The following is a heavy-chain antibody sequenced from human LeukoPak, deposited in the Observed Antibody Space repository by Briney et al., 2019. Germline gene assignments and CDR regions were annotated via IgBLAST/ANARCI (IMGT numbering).Heavy chain of an antibody. J-gene: IGHJ4*02. Sequence: GASVEVSCKASGYTFTSYDINWVRQATGQGLEWMGWMNPNSGNTGYAQKFQGRVTIARDTSASTAYMELSSLTSEDTAVYYCARDYDYLWGSYRANHNYFDYWGQGTLVTVSS. D-gene: IGHD3-16*02. V-gene: IGHV1-8*01. CDR1: GYTFTSYD. CDR2: MNPNSGNT. CDR3: ARDYDYLWGSYRANHNYFDY.